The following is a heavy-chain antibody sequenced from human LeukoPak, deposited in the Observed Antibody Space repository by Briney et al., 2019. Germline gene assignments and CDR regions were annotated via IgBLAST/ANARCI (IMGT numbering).Heavy chain of an antibody. CDR2: INHSGST. J-gene: IGHJ4*02. Sequence: SETLSLTCAVYGGSFSGYYWSWIRQPPGKGLEWIGEINHSGSTNYNPSLKSRVTISVDTSKNQFSLKLSSVTAADTAVYYCARDDYAWGPYYFDYWGQGTLVTVSS. V-gene: IGHV4-34*01. D-gene: IGHD3-16*01. CDR3: ARDDYAWGPYYFDY. CDR1: GGSFSGYY.